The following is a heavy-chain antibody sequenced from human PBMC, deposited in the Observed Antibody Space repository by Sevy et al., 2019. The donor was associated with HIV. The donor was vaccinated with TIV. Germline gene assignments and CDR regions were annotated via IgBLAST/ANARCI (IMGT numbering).Heavy chain of an antibody. D-gene: IGHD1-7*01. CDR1: GYTFTGYY. V-gene: IGHV1-2*02. J-gene: IGHJ4*02. CDR2: INPNRGGT. Sequence: ASVKVSCKASGYTFTGYYMHWVRQAPGQGLEWMGWINPNRGGTNYAQKFQGRVTMTRDTSISTAYMELSRLRSDDTAGYYCARAALWGTGTTSPWDYFDYWGQGTLVTVSS. CDR3: ARAALWGTGTTSPWDYFDY.